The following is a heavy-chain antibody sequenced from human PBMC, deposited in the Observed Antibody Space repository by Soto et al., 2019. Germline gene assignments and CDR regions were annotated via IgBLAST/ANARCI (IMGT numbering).Heavy chain of an antibody. CDR3: ARERGGKYCSSTSCKNYFDY. Sequence: QVQLVQSGAEVNKPGSSVKVSCKASGGTFSSYAISWVRQAPGQGLEWMGGIIPIFGTANYAQKFQGRVTITADESTSTAYMELSSLRSEDTAVYYCARERGGKYCSSTSCKNYFDYWGQGTLVTVSS. D-gene: IGHD2-2*01. CDR1: GGTFSSYA. J-gene: IGHJ4*02. CDR2: IIPIFGTA. V-gene: IGHV1-69*01.